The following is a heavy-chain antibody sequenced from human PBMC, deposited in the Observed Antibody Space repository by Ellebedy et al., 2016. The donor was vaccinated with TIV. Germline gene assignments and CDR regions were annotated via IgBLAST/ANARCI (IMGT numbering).Heavy chain of an antibody. Sequence: GGSLRLSXAASGFTFSSCWMSWVRQAPGKGLEWVANINQDGSEKYYVDSVKGRFTISRDNAKNSLYLQMNSLRAEDTAVYYCASRPLRYDWNTYFEYWGQGTLVTVSS. V-gene: IGHV3-7*01. CDR3: ASRPLRYDWNTYFEY. D-gene: IGHD1-1*01. J-gene: IGHJ4*02. CDR2: INQDGSEK. CDR1: GFTFSSCW.